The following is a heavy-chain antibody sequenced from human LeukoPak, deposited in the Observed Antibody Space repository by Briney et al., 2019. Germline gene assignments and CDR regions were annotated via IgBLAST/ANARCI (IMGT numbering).Heavy chain of an antibody. V-gene: IGHV4-61*02. CDR2: IYTSGST. CDR3: ARDPYEFRQQLVLWFDP. J-gene: IGHJ5*02. CDR1: GGSISSGSYY. Sequence: SETLSLTCTVSGGSISSGSYYWSWIRQPAGKGLEWIGRIYTSGSTNYNPSLKSRVTISVDTSKNQFSLKLSSVTAADTAVYYCARDPYEFRQQLVLWFDPWGQGTLVTVSS. D-gene: IGHD6-13*01.